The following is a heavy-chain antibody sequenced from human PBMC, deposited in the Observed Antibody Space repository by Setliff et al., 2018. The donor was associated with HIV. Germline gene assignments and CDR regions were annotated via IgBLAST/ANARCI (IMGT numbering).Heavy chain of an antibody. V-gene: IGHV4-61*10. D-gene: IGHD5-12*01. CDR3: VREYSGVYPDFSFYIDV. CDR2: IYYSGST. J-gene: IGHJ6*03. CDR1: GGSIYSGTYY. Sequence: SETLSLTCTVSGGSIYSGTYYWSWIRQSAGKGLEWLGYIYYSGSTYYNPTLTSRVTMSVDMSKNQFSLKLRSVTAADMAVYYCVREYSGVYPDFSFYIDVWGKGTTVTVSS.